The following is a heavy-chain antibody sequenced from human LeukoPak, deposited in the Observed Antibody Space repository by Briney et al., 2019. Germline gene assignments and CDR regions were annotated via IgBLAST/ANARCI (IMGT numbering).Heavy chain of an antibody. CDR2: ISGYNGNT. CDR1: GYTFATYG. V-gene: IGHV1-18*01. Sequence: ASVKVSCKASGYTFATYGISWFRQAPGQGLEWMGWISGYNGNTNHAQKFQGRVTMTTDTSTSTAYMELRSLRSDDTAVYCCARLYCSRANCYPIYGDPFDYWGQGTLVTVSS. D-gene: IGHD2-15*01. CDR3: ARLYCSRANCYPIYGDPFDY. J-gene: IGHJ4*02.